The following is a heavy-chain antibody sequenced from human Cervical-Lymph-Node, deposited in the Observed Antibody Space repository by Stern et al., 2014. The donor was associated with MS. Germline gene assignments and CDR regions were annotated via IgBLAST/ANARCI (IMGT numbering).Heavy chain of an antibody. V-gene: IGHV4-31*03. Sequence: VQLVESGPGLVKPSQTLSLTCTVSGGSISSGGYYWSWIRQQPGKGLEWIGYTHHSGNTYYNPSLKSRLTISVDTSKNQFSLKLSPVTVADTAVYYCARDSGALTTVTTGSIDYWGQGTLVTVSS. CDR1: GGSISSGGYY. CDR3: ARDSGALTTVTTGSIDY. J-gene: IGHJ4*02. D-gene: IGHD4-17*01. CDR2: THHSGNT.